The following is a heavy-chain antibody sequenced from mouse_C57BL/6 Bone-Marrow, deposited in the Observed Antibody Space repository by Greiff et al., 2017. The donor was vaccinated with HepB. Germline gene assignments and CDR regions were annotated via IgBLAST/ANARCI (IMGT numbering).Heavy chain of an antibody. CDR1: GYTFTSYW. J-gene: IGHJ1*03. V-gene: IGHV1-50*01. CDR3: ALNYYGSSFGYFDV. CDR2: IDPSDSYT. D-gene: IGHD1-1*01. Sequence: QVQLQQPGAELVKPGASVKLSCKASGYTFTSYWMQWVKQRPGQGLEWIGEIDPSDSYTNYNQKFKGKATLTVDTSSSTAYMQLSSLTSEDSAVYYCALNYYGSSFGYFDVWGTGTTVTVSS.